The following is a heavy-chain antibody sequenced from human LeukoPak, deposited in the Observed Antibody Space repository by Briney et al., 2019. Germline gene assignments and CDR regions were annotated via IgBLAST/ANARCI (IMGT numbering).Heavy chain of an antibody. CDR3: AVIAAAGFDY. CDR2: INPDSGST. Sequence: ASVKVSCKASGYTFTTYYMHWVRQAPGQGLEWMGIINPDSGSTNYAQSFQGRVTMTRDTSTSTVYMELNSLRAEDTAVYYCAVIAAAGFDYWGQGTLVTVSS. CDR1: GYTFTTYY. V-gene: IGHV1-46*01. J-gene: IGHJ4*02. D-gene: IGHD6-13*01.